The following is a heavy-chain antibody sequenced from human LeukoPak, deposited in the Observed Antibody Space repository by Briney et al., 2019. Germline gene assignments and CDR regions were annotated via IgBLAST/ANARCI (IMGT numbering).Heavy chain of an antibody. CDR2: IYYTGTT. CDR1: GGSISNTNYY. D-gene: IGHD4-17*01. V-gene: IGHV4-39*07. J-gene: IGHJ3*02. Sequence: SETLSLTCSVSGGSISNTNYYWAWIRQSPGRGLEWIGSIYYTGTTFDNPSLKSRVTISVDTSKNQFSLKLSSVTAADTAVYYCARDPYGDYYNDAFDIWGQGTMVTVSS. CDR3: ARDPYGDYYNDAFDI.